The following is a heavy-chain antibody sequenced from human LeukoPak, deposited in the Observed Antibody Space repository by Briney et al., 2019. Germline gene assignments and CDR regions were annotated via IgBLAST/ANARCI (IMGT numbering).Heavy chain of an antibody. CDR3: ARGETSSYDY. Sequence: PGGCLRLSCAASGLTVSSNYMTWVRQAPGQGLEWVSVIYFGGTTYYADSVKGRFTISRDNSKNTVYLQMNSLRAEDTAVYYCARGETSSYDYWGQGTLVTVSS. D-gene: IGHD2-2*01. V-gene: IGHV3-53*01. CDR2: IYFGGTT. CDR1: GLTVSSNY. J-gene: IGHJ4*02.